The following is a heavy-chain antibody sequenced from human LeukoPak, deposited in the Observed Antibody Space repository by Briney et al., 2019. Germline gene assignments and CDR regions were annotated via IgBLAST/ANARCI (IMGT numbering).Heavy chain of an antibody. Sequence: ASVKVSCKASGYTFTGYYMHWVRQAPGQGLEWMGWINPNSGGTNYAQKFQGRVTMTRDTSTSTAYMELSRLRSDDTAVYYWARDCDGCSGGSCKGDWGQGTLVTVSS. J-gene: IGHJ4*02. CDR2: INPNSGGT. CDR3: ARDCDGCSGGSCKGD. CDR1: GYTFTGYY. V-gene: IGHV1-2*02. D-gene: IGHD2-15*01.